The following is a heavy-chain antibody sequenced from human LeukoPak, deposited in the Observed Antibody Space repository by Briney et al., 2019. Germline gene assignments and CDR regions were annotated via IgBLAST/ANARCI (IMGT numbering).Heavy chain of an antibody. Sequence: PSETLSLTCSVSGDSISTTAYHWAWIRQPPGKGLEWIGNIYYSGNTFHSPSLRSRVTISVDTSKNQFSLKLTSVTAADTAVYYCSRLQYTYGSEFDHWGQGTLVTVSS. CDR3: SRLQYTYGSEFDH. V-gene: IGHV4-39*01. CDR2: IYYSGNT. J-gene: IGHJ4*02. CDR1: GDSISTTAYH. D-gene: IGHD5-18*01.